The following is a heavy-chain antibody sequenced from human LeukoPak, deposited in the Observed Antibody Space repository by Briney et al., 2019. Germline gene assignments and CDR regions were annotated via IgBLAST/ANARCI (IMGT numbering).Heavy chain of an antibody. D-gene: IGHD2-15*01. CDR2: INPSGGST. CDR3: ARARCSGGSCENCFDY. Sequence: RASVKVSCKASGYTFTGYYMHWVRQAPGQGLEWMGIINPSGGSTSYAQKFQGRVTMTRDMSTSTVYMELSSLRSEDTAVYYCARARCSGGSCENCFDYWGQGTLVTVSS. CDR1: GYTFTGYY. V-gene: IGHV1-46*01. J-gene: IGHJ4*02.